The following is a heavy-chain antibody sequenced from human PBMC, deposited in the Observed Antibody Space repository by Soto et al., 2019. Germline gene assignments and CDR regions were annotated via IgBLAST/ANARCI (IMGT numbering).Heavy chain of an antibody. CDR3: AKDIWGTNYYFDY. V-gene: IGHV3-30*18. CDR2: ISYDGSNT. CDR1: GFTFSSYG. J-gene: IGHJ4*02. Sequence: QVQLVESGGGVVEPGRSLRLSCEASGFTFSSYGMHWVRQAPGKGLEWVAVISYDGSNTYYADSVKGRFTISRDNSKNTLCLQKNSLRAEDTAVDYCAKDIWGTNYYFDYWGRGTLVTVSS. D-gene: IGHD3-16*01.